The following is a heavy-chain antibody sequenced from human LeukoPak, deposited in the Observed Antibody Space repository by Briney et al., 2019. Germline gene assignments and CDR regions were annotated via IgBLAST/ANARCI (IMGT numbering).Heavy chain of an antibody. CDR2: ISYDGSNK. CDR1: GFTFSSYA. J-gene: IGHJ4*02. V-gene: IGHV3-30-3*01. D-gene: IGHD5-12*01. CDR3: ARGRGYSGYDTEFDY. Sequence: PGGSLRLSCAASGFTFSSYAMHWVRQAPGKGLEWVAVISYDGSNKYYADSVKGRFTISRDNSKNTMYLQMNSLRAEDTAVYYCARGRGYSGYDTEFDYWGQGTLVTVSS.